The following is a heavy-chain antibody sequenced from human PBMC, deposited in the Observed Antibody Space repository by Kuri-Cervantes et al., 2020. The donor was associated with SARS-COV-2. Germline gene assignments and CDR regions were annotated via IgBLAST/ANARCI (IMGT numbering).Heavy chain of an antibody. CDR3: ATKPPGVNDAFDI. D-gene: IGHD1-14*01. CDR1: GFTFSSYG. Sequence: LSLTCAASGFTFSSYGMHWVRQAPGKGLEWVGFIRYDGSNKYYADSVKGRFTISRDNSKNTLYLQMNSLRAEDTAVYYCATKPPGVNDAFDIWGQGTMVTVSS. CDR2: IRYDGSNK. V-gene: IGHV3-30*02. J-gene: IGHJ3*02.